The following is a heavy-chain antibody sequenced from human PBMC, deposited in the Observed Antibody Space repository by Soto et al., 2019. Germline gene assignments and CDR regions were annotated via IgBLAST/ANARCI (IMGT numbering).Heavy chain of an antibody. CDR2: ISYDGSAK. CDR3: AKDFLLWGSFPDPGASDY. Sequence: QVQLVESGGGGVQPGGSLRLSCAASGFPFSSYAIHWVRQAPGKGLEGVAVISYDGSAKHYADSVKGRFTISRDNSNDTLYLQMDSLRPEDTAVYYCAKDFLLWGSFPDPGASDYWGQGTKVIVS. V-gene: IGHV3-30*18. D-gene: IGHD3-16*01. J-gene: IGHJ4*02. CDR1: GFPFSSYA.